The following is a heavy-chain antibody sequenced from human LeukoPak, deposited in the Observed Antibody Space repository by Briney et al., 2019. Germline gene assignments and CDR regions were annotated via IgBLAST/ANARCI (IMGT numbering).Heavy chain of an antibody. J-gene: IGHJ4*02. V-gene: IGHV1-2*02. CDR2: INPETGDT. Sequence: ASVKVSCKASGYNFTDYYIHWIRQAPGQGLEWMGWINPETGDTNYAQKFQDRVTLTRDTSLITFYMALSSLRSDDTAMYYCARCAKAFWGQGTLVTVSS. CDR1: GYNFTDYY. CDR3: ARCAKAF.